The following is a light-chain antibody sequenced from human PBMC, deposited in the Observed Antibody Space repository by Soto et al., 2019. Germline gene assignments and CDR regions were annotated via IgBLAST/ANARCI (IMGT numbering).Light chain of an antibody. V-gene: IGLV2-14*01. Sequence: QFALTQPASVSGSPGQSITISFSGTSSDVGGYNHVSWYQQHPGKAPKLVIYEVSNRPSGVSNRFSGSKSGNTASLTISGLQAEDDGDYYCTSYTAYSTYVFGPGTKVT. CDR1: SSDVGGYNH. CDR3: TSYTAYSTYV. CDR2: EVS. J-gene: IGLJ1*01.